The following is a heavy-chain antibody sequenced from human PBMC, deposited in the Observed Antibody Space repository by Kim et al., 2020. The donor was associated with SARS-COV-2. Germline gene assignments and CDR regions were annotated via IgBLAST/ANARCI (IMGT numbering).Heavy chain of an antibody. J-gene: IGHJ5*01. D-gene: IGHD2-15*01. CDR2: GIGAGHDA. V-gene: IGHV3-23*01. CDR3: TKRAATGACCCHYDS. CDR1: GFTFSNYA. Sequence: GGSLRLSCAVSGFTFSNYAMSWVRQAPGKRLEWVAGIGAGHDAYYRISVRGRFTISRDHSANTPYFQLNSMRADDAAVDHYTKRAATGACCCHYDS.